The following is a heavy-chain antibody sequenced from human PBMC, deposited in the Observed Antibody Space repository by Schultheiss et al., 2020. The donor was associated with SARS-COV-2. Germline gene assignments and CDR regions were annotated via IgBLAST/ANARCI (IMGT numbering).Heavy chain of an antibody. D-gene: IGHD5-12*01. J-gene: IGHJ3*02. CDR1: GFTFSSYS. CDR3: ASLPIVATIYKRRDAFDI. Sequence: GGSLRLSCAASGFTFSSYSMNWVRQAPGKGLEWVSYISSSGSTIYYADSVKGRFTISRDNAKNSLYLQMNSLRAEDTAVYYCASLPIVATIYKRRDAFDIWGQGTMVTVSS. CDR2: ISSSGSTI. V-gene: IGHV3-48*04.